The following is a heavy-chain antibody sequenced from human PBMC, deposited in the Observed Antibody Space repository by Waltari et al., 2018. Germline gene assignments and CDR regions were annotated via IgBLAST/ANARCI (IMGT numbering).Heavy chain of an antibody. J-gene: IGHJ4*02. Sequence: EVQLVESGGDLVHPGGSLRVSCAASGFTLSNHWMSWVRQAPGKGLEWVANIKQDGSEQNYADSVMGRFTISRDNAKNSLYLEMNSLRPEDTAVYYCARLWNGPDSWGQGTLVTVSS. CDR1: GFTLSNHW. D-gene: IGHD1-1*01. CDR2: IKQDGSEQ. CDR3: ARLWNGPDS. V-gene: IGHV3-7*03.